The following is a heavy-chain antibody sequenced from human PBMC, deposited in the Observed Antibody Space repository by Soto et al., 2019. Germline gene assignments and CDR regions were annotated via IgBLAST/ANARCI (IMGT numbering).Heavy chain of an antibody. Sequence: ASVKVSCKASGGTFSSYAISWVRQAPGQGLEWMGGIIPIFGTANYAQKFQGRVTITADESTSTAYMELSSLRSEDTAVYYCAREHRIVVVVAATRVTYNWFDPWGQGTLVTVSS. D-gene: IGHD2-15*01. CDR1: GGTFSSYA. CDR3: AREHRIVVVVAATRVTYNWFDP. J-gene: IGHJ5*02. V-gene: IGHV1-69*13. CDR2: IIPIFGTA.